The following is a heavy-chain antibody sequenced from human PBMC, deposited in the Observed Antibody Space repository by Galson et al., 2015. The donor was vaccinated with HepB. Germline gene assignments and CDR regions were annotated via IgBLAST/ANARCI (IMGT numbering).Heavy chain of an antibody. V-gene: IGHV3-23*01. CDR1: GFTFSSYA. CDR3: AIPSWGHSGSHAFDI. CDR2: ISGSGGST. J-gene: IGHJ3*02. D-gene: IGHD1-26*01. Sequence: SLRLSCAASGFTFSSYAMSWVRQAPGKGLEWVSAISGSGGSTYYADSVKGRFTISRDNSKNTLYLQMNSLRAEDTAVYYCAIPSWGHSGSHAFDIWGQGTMVTVPS.